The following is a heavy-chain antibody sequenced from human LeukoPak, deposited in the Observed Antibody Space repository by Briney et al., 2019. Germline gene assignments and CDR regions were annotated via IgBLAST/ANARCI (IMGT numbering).Heavy chain of an antibody. J-gene: IGHJ6*03. CDR2: ISSGGGGT. V-gene: IGHV3-21*06. D-gene: IGHD1-26*01. Sequence: GGTLRLSCAASGFSFSTYGMGWVRQAPGKGLEWVAAISSGGGGTFYADSVKGRFTISRDNAKNSLYLQMDSLRVEDTAEYYCARDPYSGNYGAYYYYYMDVWGKGTTVTVSS. CDR1: GFSFSTYG. CDR3: ARDPYSGNYGAYYYYYMDV.